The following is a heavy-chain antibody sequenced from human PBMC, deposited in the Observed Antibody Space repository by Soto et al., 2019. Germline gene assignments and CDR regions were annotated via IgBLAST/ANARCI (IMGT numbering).Heavy chain of an antibody. CDR1: GFTFSSYN. Sequence: GGSLRLSCAASGFTFSSYNMNWVRQAPGKGLEWVSSISSSSSYIYYADSVKGRFTISRDNAKNSLYLQMNSLRAEDTAVYYCARDRGYCSGGSCYSYGMDVWGQGTTVTVSS. CDR3: ARDRGYCSGGSCYSYGMDV. V-gene: IGHV3-21*01. CDR2: ISSSSSYI. D-gene: IGHD2-15*01. J-gene: IGHJ6*02.